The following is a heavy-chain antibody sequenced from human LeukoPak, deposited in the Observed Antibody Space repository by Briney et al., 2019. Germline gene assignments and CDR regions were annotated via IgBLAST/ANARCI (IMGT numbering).Heavy chain of an antibody. Sequence: KPGGSLRLSCAASGFTFSSYSMNWVRQAPGKGLEWVSSISSSSSYIYYADSVKGLFTISRDNAKNSLYLQMNSLRAEDTAVYYCARDPSSSWYSNNWFDPWGQGTLVTVSS. D-gene: IGHD6-13*01. J-gene: IGHJ5*02. CDR2: ISSSSSYI. CDR1: GFTFSSYS. V-gene: IGHV3-21*01. CDR3: ARDPSSSWYSNNWFDP.